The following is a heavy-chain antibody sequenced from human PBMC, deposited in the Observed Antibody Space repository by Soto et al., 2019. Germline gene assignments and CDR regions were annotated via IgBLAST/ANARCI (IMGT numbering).Heavy chain of an antibody. J-gene: IGHJ5*02. CDR2: ISAYNGNT. Sequence: ASVKVSCKASGYTFTSYGISWVRQAPGQGLEWMGWISAYNGNTNYAQKLQGRVTMTTDTSTSTAYMELRSLRSDDTAVYYCARDRRIWSGYSSSNWFDPWGQGTLVTVSS. V-gene: IGHV1-18*01. CDR1: GYTFTSYG. D-gene: IGHD3-3*01. CDR3: ARDRRIWSGYSSSNWFDP.